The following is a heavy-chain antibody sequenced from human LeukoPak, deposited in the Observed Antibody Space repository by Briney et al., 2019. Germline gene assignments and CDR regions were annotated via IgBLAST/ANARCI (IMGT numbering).Heavy chain of an antibody. CDR1: GYTFTSYY. Sequence: GASVKVSCKASGYTFTSYYMHWVRQAPGQGLEWMGIINPSGGSTSYAQKFQGRVTITRDTSASTAYMELSSLRSEDTAVYYCARSFVSVAAAASGGFDYWGQGTLVTVSS. D-gene: IGHD6-13*01. V-gene: IGHV1-46*01. J-gene: IGHJ4*02. CDR3: ARSFVSVAAAASGGFDY. CDR2: INPSGGST.